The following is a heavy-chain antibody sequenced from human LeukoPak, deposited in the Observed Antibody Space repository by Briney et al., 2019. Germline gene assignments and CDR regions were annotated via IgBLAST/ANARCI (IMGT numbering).Heavy chain of an antibody. CDR1: GYTFTGYY. J-gene: IGHJ6*03. Sequence: GASVKVSCKASGYTFTGYYIHWVRQAPGQGLEWMGWINPNSGGTNYAQKFQGRVTMTRDTSISTAYLELTRLRSDDTAVYYCARDLMVRGPMDVWGKGTTVAVSS. D-gene: IGHD3-10*01. CDR3: ARDLMVRGPMDV. CDR2: INPNSGGT. V-gene: IGHV1-2*02.